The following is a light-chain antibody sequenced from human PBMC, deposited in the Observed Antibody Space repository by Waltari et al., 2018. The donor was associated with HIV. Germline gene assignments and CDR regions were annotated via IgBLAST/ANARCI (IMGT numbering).Light chain of an antibody. J-gene: IGLJ3*02. CDR3: CSYAAGTTWV. CDR2: EVS. Sequence: QSALTQPASVSGSPGQSITISCTGTRRDVGSYNLVSWYQQHPGKAPKLMIYEVSKRPSGVSNRFSGSKSDSTASLTISGLQAEDEADYYCCSYAAGTTWVFGGGTSLTVL. V-gene: IGLV2-23*02. CDR1: RRDVGSYNL.